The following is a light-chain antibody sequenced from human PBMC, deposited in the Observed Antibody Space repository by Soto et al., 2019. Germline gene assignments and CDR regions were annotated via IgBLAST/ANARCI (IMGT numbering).Light chain of an antibody. CDR3: QHNLSSPLYT. CDR1: QSISSSY. J-gene: IGKJ2*01. CDR2: GSS. Sequence: EIVLTQSPGTLSLSPGERATLSCRASQSISSSYLTWYQQRPGQAPKLLIYGSSSRAARIPDRFSGSGSGADYTLTISRLEPEDFAVYYCQHNLSSPLYTFGQGTKLEI. V-gene: IGKV3-20*01.